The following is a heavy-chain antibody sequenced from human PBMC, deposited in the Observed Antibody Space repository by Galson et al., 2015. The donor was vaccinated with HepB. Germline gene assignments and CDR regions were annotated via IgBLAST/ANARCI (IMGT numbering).Heavy chain of an antibody. CDR1: GFTFSSYD. Sequence: SLRLSCAASGFTFSSYDMHWVRQATGKGLEWVSGIGTAGDTYYPGSVKGRFTISRENAKNSLYLQMNSLRAGDTAVYYCARGSIVGAIDYWGQGTLVTVSS. D-gene: IGHD1-26*01. J-gene: IGHJ4*02. CDR3: ARGSIVGAIDY. V-gene: IGHV3-13*01. CDR2: IGTAGDT.